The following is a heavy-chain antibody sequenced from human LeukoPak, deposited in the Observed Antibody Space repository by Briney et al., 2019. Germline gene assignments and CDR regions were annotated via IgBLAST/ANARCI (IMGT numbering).Heavy chain of an antibody. CDR2: ISAYNGNT. Sequence: PLASVKVSCKASGYTFTSYGISWVRQAPGQGLEWMGWISAYNGNTNYAQKLQGRVTMTTDTSTSTAYMELRSLRSDDTPVYYGARDYYDHSGYFDHWGQGTLVTVSS. CDR1: GYTFTSYG. D-gene: IGHD3-22*01. J-gene: IGHJ4*02. V-gene: IGHV1-18*01. CDR3: ARDYYDHSGYFDH.